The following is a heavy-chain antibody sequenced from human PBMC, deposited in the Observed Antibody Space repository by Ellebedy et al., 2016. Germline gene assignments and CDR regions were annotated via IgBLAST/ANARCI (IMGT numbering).Heavy chain of an antibody. CDR1: GATFSSYA. J-gene: IGHJ4*02. CDR3: ARGSSGWMAIDY. Sequence: ASVKVSCKASGATFSSYAISWVRQAPGQGLEWMGWISAYNGNTNYAQKLQGRVTMTTETSTTTAYMELRSLRSDDTAVYYCARGSSGWMAIDYWGQGTLVTVSS. V-gene: IGHV1-18*01. CDR2: ISAYNGNT. D-gene: IGHD6-19*01.